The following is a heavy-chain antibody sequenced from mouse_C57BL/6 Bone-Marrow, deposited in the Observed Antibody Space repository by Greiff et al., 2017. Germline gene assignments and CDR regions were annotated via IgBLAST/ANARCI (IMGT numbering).Heavy chain of an antibody. CDR3: AGWLPYYFDY. J-gene: IGHJ2*01. CDR1: GYTFPSYW. V-gene: IGHV1-55*01. Sequence: QVQLQQPGAELVKPGASVKLSCKASGYTFPSYWLTWVKQWPGHGLEWMGDIYPGGGSTNYNEKFKSKATLTVDTSSSTAYMQLSSLTSEDSAVYYCAGWLPYYFDYWGQGTTLTVSS. D-gene: IGHD2-2*01. CDR2: IYPGGGST.